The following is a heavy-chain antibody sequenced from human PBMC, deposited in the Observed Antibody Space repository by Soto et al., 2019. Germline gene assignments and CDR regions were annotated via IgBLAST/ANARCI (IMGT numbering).Heavy chain of an antibody. CDR2: IYATGTT. J-gene: IGHJ5*02. D-gene: IGHD1-1*01. CDR1: GASISGFY. Sequence: SETLSLTCTVSGASISGFYWSWIRKSAGKGLEWIGRIYATGTTDYNPSLKSRVMMSVDTSKKQVSLKLRSVTAADTAVYYCVRDGTKTLRDWFDPWGQGISVTVSS. CDR3: VRDGTKTLRDWFDP. V-gene: IGHV4-4*07.